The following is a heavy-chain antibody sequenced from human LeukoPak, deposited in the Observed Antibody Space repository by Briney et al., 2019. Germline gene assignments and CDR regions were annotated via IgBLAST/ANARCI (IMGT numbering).Heavy chain of an antibody. D-gene: IGHD2-15*01. CDR3: ARVRGGYCSGGSCYSAFDI. CDR2: IKQDGSEK. V-gene: IGHV3-7*04. CDR1: GFTFVNQW. Sequence: PGGSLRLSCAASGFTFVNQWIHWVRQAPGKGLEWVANIKQDGSEKYYVDSVKGRFTISRDNAQNSLYLQMNSLRAEDTAVYYCARVRGGYCSGGSCYSAFDIWGQGTMVTVSS. J-gene: IGHJ3*02.